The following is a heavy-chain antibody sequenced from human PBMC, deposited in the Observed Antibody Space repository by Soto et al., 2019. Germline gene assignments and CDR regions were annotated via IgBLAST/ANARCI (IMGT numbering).Heavy chain of an antibody. D-gene: IGHD3-3*01. Sequence: SETLSLTCAVSGGSITSGGFSWSWIRRSPGKGLEWVGYIYYSGSTYYNPSLKSRVTISVDTSKNQFSLKLSSVTAADTAVYYCERGAGMVSIFGVVIPSTFDYWGQGTLVTVSS. J-gene: IGHJ4*02. CDR3: ERGAGMVSIFGVVIPSTFDY. CDR1: GGSITSGGFS. CDR2: IYYSGST. V-gene: IGHV4-31*11.